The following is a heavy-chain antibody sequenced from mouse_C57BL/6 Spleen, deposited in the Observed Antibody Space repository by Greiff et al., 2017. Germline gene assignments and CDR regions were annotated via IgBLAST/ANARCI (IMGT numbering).Heavy chain of an antibody. J-gene: IGHJ3*01. CDR2: ISSGGDYI. CDR3: TPSYYSKGGFAY. CDR1: GFTFSSYA. D-gene: IGHD2-5*01. V-gene: IGHV5-9-1*02. Sequence: EVKVVESGEGLVKPGGSLKLSCAASGFTFSSYAMSWVRQTPEKRLEWVAYISSGGDYIYYADTVKGRFTISRDKSRNTLYLQMSSLKSEDTAMYYCTPSYYSKGGFAYWGQGTLVTVSA.